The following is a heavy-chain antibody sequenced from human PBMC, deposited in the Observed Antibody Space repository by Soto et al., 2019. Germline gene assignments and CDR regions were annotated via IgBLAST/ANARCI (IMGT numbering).Heavy chain of an antibody. V-gene: IGHV4-4*07. CDR2: IYTSGST. CDR3: ARDAWGIPNYYGSGSYYNRVSPLDY. Sequence: PSETLSLTCTVSGGSISSYYWSWIRQPAGKGLEWIGRIYTSGSTNYNPPLKSRVTMSVDTSKNQFSLKLSSVTAADTAVYYCARDAWGIPNYYGSGSYYNRVSPLDYWGQGTLVTVSS. CDR1: GGSISSYY. D-gene: IGHD3-10*01. J-gene: IGHJ4*02.